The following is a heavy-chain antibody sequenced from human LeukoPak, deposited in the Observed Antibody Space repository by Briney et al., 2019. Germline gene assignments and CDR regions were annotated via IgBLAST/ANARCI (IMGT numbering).Heavy chain of an antibody. CDR1: GGSISGYY. CDR3: ARGVSYYDSSGYYNEYFQH. CDR2: VYYSGST. D-gene: IGHD3-22*01. V-gene: IGHV4-59*08. Sequence: SETLSLTCTVSGGSISGYYWSWIRQPPGKGLERIGYVYYSGSTNYNPSLKSRVTISVDTSKNQSSLKLSSVTAADTAVYYCARGVSYYDSSGYYNEYFQHWGQGTLVTVSS. J-gene: IGHJ1*01.